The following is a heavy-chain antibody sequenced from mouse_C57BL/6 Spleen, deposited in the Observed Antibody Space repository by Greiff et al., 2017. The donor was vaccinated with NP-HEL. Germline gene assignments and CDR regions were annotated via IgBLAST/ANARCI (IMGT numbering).Heavy chain of an antibody. V-gene: IGHV5-12*01. J-gene: IGHJ4*01. Sequence: EVQRVESGGGLVQPGGSLKLSCAASGFTFSDYYMYWVRQTPEKRLEWVAYISNGGGSTYYPDTVKGRFTISRDNAKNTLYLQMSRLKSEDTAMYYCARHQYDYDGTAYAMDYWGQGTSVTVSS. D-gene: IGHD2-4*01. CDR3: ARHQYDYDGTAYAMDY. CDR2: ISNGGGST. CDR1: GFTFSDYY.